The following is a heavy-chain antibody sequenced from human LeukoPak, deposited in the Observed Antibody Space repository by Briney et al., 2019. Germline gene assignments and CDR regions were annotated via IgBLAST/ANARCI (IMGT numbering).Heavy chain of an antibody. CDR3: ARDLTMVRGALEY. D-gene: IGHD3-10*01. V-gene: IGHV3-30-3*01. Sequence: PGRSLRLSCAASGFTLSSYAMNWVRQAPGKGLEWVAVISYDGDNKYYADSVKGRFSISRDNSKNILYLQMNSLRADDKAVYYCARDLTMVRGALEYWGQGTLVTVSS. CDR2: ISYDGDNK. CDR1: GFTLSSYA. J-gene: IGHJ4*02.